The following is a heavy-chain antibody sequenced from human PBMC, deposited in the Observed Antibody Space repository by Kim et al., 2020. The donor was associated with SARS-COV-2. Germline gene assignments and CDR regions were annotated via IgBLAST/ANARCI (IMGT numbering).Heavy chain of an antibody. CDR3: ARDYDFGDLPNWHEL. D-gene: IGHD4-17*01. Sequence: ASVKVSCKASGYTFNDYGITWVRQAPGQGLEWVGWISAKTGKSDYSQKFQGKVTLTTVTSTTTAYMEVESLRPDDTAVYFFARDYDFGDLPNWHELWGQG. CDR2: ISAKTGKS. CDR1: GYTFNDYG. J-gene: IGHJ5*02. V-gene: IGHV1-18*01.